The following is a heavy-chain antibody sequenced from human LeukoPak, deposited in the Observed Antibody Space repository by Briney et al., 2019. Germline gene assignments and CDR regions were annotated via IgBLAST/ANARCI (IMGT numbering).Heavy chain of an antibody. J-gene: IGHJ6*02. CDR1: GXSXXSYY. D-gene: IGHD3-3*01. CDR3: ARNLWSGYYLEDV. Sequence: SETLSLTCTVSGXSXXSYYWSWIRQPAXXXXEWIGRIYTSGSTNYNPSLKSRVTMSVDTSKNQFSLKLSSVTAADTAVYYCARNLWSGYYLEDVWGQGTTVTVSS. CDR2: IYTSGST. V-gene: IGHV4-4*07.